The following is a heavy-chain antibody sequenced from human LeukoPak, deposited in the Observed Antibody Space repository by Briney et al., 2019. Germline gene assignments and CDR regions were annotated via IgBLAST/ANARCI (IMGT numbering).Heavy chain of an antibody. D-gene: IGHD3-22*01. J-gene: IGHJ3*02. Sequence: ASVKVSCKVSGYTLTELSMHWLRQAPGKGLEWMGGFDPEDGETIYAQKFQGRVTMTEDTSTDTAYMELSSLRSEDTAVYYCATEGYYDSSGYYSYAFDIWGQGTMVTVSS. CDR2: FDPEDGET. CDR1: GYTLTELS. V-gene: IGHV1-24*01. CDR3: ATEGYYDSSGYYSYAFDI.